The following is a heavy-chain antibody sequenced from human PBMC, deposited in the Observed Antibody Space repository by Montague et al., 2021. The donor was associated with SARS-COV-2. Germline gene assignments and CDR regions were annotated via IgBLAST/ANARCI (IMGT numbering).Heavy chain of an antibody. CDR1: GFSLSTSGMC. V-gene: IGHV2-70*11. Sequence: PALVKPTQTLTLTCTFSGFSLSTSGMCVSWIRQPPGKALEWLARIDWDDDKYYSTSLKTRLTISKDTSKNQVVLTMTNLDPVDTATYYCARDTGTTVSLDYWGQGTLVTVPS. J-gene: IGHJ4*02. D-gene: IGHD2-8*02. CDR2: IDWDDDK. CDR3: ARDTGTTVSLDY.